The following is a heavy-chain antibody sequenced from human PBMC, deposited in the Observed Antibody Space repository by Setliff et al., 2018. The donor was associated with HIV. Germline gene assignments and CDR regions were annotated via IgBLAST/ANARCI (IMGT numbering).Heavy chain of an antibody. CDR1: GGSISGFY. V-gene: IGHV4-59*08. D-gene: IGHD6-13*01. J-gene: IGHJ5*02. Sequence: TLSLTCTVSGGSISGFYWSWIRQSPGNGLEWIGWIYDSGATKYNPSLKSRVTISIDTSKNQFSLELRSVTAADTAVYYCASQARRIAAAGTGWFDPWGQGTLVTVSS. CDR2: IYDSGAT. CDR3: ASQARRIAAAGTGWFDP.